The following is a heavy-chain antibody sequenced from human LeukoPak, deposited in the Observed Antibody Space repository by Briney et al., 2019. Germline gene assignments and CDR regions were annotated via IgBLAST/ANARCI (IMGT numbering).Heavy chain of an antibody. V-gene: IGHV4-4*07. J-gene: IGHJ4*02. CDR3: ARLGIWCTGGSCYSGNY. Sequence: SETQSLTCTVSGGSISSYYWSCIRQPAGKGLEWIGRNYTSGSTNYNPSLKSRVTMSVDTSKNQFSLKLSSVTAADTAMYYCARLGIWCTGGSCYSGNYWGQGTLVTVSS. CDR1: GGSISSYY. D-gene: IGHD2-15*01. CDR2: NYTSGST.